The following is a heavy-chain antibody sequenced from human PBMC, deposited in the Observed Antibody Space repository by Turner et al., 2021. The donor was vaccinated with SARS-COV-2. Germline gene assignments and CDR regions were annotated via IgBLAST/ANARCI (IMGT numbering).Heavy chain of an antibody. Sequence: LQLQESVPVLVNPSDTLSLTCHFSLVSITKNYDYSGGIRQPTGKGLEWIGSNYYSGNTYYNQSLKSRVTISVDTSKGQFSLKLSAVTDADTAVYYCAGLPERYFFDYWGQGALVTVSS. V-gene: IGHV4-39*01. CDR1: LVSITKNYDY. CDR2: NYYSGNT. J-gene: IGHJ4*02. CDR3: AGLPERYFFDY.